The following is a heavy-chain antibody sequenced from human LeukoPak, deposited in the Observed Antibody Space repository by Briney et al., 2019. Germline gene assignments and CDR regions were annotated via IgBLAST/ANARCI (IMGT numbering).Heavy chain of an antibody. CDR3: ARAVPDPFYYDSRGYVY. CDR2: LNPKSGDT. J-gene: IGHJ4*02. V-gene: IGHV1-2*02. CDR1: GYTFSGYY. Sequence: ASVKVSCKASGYTFSGYYIHWVRQAPGQGLEWMGWLNPKSGDTNYAQKFQGRVSVTSDTSINTAYMELSSLSSDDTAVFYCARAVPDPFYYDSRGYVYWGQGTLVTVSS. D-gene: IGHD3-22*01.